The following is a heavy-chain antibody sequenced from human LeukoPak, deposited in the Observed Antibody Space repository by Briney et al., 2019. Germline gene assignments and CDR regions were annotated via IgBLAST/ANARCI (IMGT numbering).Heavy chain of an antibody. CDR3: ASSEYGSPGYYYYGMDV. D-gene: IGHD4-17*01. CDR1: GFTVSSNY. V-gene: IGHV3-53*04. CDR2: IYSGGST. J-gene: IGHJ6*02. Sequence: GGSLRLSCAASGFTVSSNYMGWVRQAPGKGLEWVSVIYSGGSTYYADSVKGRFTISRHNSKNTLYLQMNSLRAEDTAVYYCASSEYGSPGYYYYGMDVWGQGTTVTVSS.